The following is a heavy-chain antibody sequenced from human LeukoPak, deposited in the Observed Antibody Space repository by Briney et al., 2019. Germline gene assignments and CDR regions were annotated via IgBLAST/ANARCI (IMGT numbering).Heavy chain of an antibody. V-gene: IGHV3-9*01. CDR3: AKTTGLRMGVFDY. J-gene: IGHJ4*02. D-gene: IGHD1-1*01. Sequence: QPGRSLRLSCAASGFTFDDYAMDWVRQAPGKGLEWVSGISWNSGSIGYADSVKGRFTISRDNAKNSLYLQMNSLRAEDTALYYCAKTTGLRMGVFDYWGQGTLVTVSS. CDR1: GFTFDDYA. CDR2: ISWNSGSI.